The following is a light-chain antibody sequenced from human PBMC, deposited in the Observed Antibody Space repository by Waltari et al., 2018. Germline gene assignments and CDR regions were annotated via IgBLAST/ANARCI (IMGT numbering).Light chain of an antibody. CDR3: TGWDDSLNGVV. V-gene: IGLV1-44*01. J-gene: IGLJ2*01. Sequence: QSVLTQPPSASGTPGQRVTISCSGSSSNIGSNYVNWYQQLPGTAPKPLIYSSNQRPSGVPDRFAGSKSGTSAALAISGLQSEDEADYYCTGWDDSLNGVVFGGGTKLTVL. CDR2: SSN. CDR1: SSNIGSNY.